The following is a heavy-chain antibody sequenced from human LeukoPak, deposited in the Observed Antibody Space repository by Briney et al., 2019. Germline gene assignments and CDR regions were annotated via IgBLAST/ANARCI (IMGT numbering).Heavy chain of an antibody. J-gene: IGHJ4*02. CDR2: ISSSGSTI. CDR1: GFTFSSYE. V-gene: IGHV3-48*03. CDR3: TRDPRRLDY. Sequence: GGSLTLSCTASGFTFSSYEMNWVRKAPGKGLEWVSYISSSGSTIYYADSVKGRFTISRDNAKNSLYLQMNSLRAEDTAVYYCTRDPRRLDYWGQGTLVTVSS.